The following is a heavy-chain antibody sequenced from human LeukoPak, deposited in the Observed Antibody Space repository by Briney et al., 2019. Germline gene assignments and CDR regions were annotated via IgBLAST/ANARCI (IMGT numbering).Heavy chain of an antibody. CDR1: GFTFSSYE. CDR3: ARADHGWYTFDY. CDR2: ISNSGSTI. Sequence: GGSLRLSCAASGFTFSSYEMNWVRQAPGKGLEWVSYISNSGSTIYYADSVKGRFTISRDNSKNTLFLQMNSLRAEDTAVYYCARADHGWYTFDYWGQGTLVTVPS. D-gene: IGHD6-19*01. J-gene: IGHJ4*02. V-gene: IGHV3-48*03.